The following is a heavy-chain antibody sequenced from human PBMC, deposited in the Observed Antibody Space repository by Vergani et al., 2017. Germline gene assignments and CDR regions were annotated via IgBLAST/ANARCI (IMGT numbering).Heavy chain of an antibody. CDR1: GGSITSSSYY. J-gene: IGHJ4*02. D-gene: IGHD3-9*01. Sequence: QLHLQESGRGLVKPSETLSLTCTVSGGSITSSSYYWGWIRQPPGKGLEWIGNIYHSGGAYYNPSLKGRVTISVDTSKNQFSLEVTSVTAADTAIYFCARTESFILRYFHWALWGQGTLVTVSS. V-gene: IGHV4-39*01. CDR3: ARTESFILRYFHWAL. CDR2: IYHSGGA.